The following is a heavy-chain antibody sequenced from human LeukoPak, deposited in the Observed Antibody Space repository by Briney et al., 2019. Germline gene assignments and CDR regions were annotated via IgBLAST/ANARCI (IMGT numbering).Heavy chain of an antibody. J-gene: IGHJ4*02. Sequence: PGGSLRLSCTASEFTFSSFAMYWVRQAPGKGLQWVALISHDGTHKYYADSVKGQFTISRDNSRNTLYLQMNSLRAEDTAVYYCARGYRGGSYYPPNYYFDYWGQGTLVTVSS. V-gene: IGHV3-30*04. CDR2: ISHDGTHK. CDR3: ARGYRGGSYYPPNYYFDY. CDR1: EFTFSSFA. D-gene: IGHD1-26*01.